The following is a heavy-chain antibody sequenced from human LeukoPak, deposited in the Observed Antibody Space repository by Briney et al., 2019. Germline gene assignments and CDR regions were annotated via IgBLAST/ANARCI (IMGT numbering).Heavy chain of an antibody. V-gene: IGHV3-9*01. D-gene: IGHD3-22*01. CDR1: GFTFDDYA. Sequence: GGSLRLSCAASGFTFDDYAMHWVRQAPGKGLEWVSGISWNSGSIGYADSVKGRFTISRDNAKNSLYLQMNSLRAEDTALYYCAKDMGYDSSGYYFGHWGQGTLVTVSS. CDR3: AKDMGYDSSGYYFGH. CDR2: ISWNSGSI. J-gene: IGHJ4*02.